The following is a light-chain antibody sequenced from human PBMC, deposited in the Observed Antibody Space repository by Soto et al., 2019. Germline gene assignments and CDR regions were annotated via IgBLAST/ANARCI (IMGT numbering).Light chain of an antibody. Sequence: EFVLTQSTGTLSLSPGERATLSCRASQSVSSVFLAWYQQKPGQPPRLLIYGASTRGSGIPARFSGSGSGTDFTLTISRLEPEDFAVYYCEHYGSSPPLAFGGGTKVDIK. CDR3: EHYGSSPPLA. CDR1: QSVSSVF. J-gene: IGKJ4*01. V-gene: IGKV3-20*01. CDR2: GAS.